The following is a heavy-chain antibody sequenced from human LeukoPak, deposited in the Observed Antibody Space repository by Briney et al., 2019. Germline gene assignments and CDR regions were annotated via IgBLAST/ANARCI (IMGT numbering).Heavy chain of an antibody. V-gene: IGHV1-69*13. CDR1: GGTFSHYA. J-gene: IGHJ4*02. CDR2: FIPVFGPA. Sequence: ASVKVSCKASGGTFSHYAVSWVRQAPGQGLEWMGGFIPVFGPANYAQKFQGRVTITADESTSTAYMELSSLRSEDTAVYYCARAGEVYNSGSYLEYWGQGTLVTVSS. CDR3: ARAGEVYNSGSYLEY. D-gene: IGHD6-19*01.